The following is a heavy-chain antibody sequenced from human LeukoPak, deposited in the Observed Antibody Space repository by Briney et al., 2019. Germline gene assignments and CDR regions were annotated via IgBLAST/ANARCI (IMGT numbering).Heavy chain of an antibody. D-gene: IGHD2-15*01. Sequence: GGSLRLSCAASGFTFDDYAMHWVRQAPGKGLEWVSLISGDGGSTYYADSVKGRFTISRDNSKNSLYLQMNSLRTEDTALYYCAKSIHPQKVASNSFMDVWGQGTTVTVSS. CDR2: ISGDGGST. CDR3: AKSIHPQKVASNSFMDV. V-gene: IGHV3-43*02. CDR1: GFTFDDYA. J-gene: IGHJ6*02.